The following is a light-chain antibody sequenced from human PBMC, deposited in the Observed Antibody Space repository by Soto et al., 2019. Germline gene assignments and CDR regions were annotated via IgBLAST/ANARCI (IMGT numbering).Light chain of an antibody. J-gene: IGLJ1*01. CDR1: ACDIGAYDY. CDR3: SSYTTSYFWV. V-gene: IGLV2-14*03. Sequence: QSALTQPASVSGSPGQSITISCTGSACDIGAYDYVSWYQQHPGKAPKLIIYGVTNRPSGVSNRFSASKSAFTASLTIPGLQTEADADYYCSSYTTSYFWVFGPGTKVTVL. CDR2: GVT.